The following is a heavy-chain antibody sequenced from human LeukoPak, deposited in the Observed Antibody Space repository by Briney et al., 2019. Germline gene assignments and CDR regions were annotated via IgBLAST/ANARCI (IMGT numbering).Heavy chain of an antibody. CDR1: GFTFTNFA. Sequence: PGGSLRLSCAASGFTFTNFAMSWGRQAPGKGLEWVAFISDDGSRQHYADSVKGRFTISRDNSKNTLNLQMNSLRAEDTAVYYCVKDRTGTYTLDYWGQGTLVTVSS. J-gene: IGHJ4*02. D-gene: IGHD3-10*01. CDR2: ISDDGSRQ. CDR3: VKDRTGTYTLDY. V-gene: IGHV3-30-3*01.